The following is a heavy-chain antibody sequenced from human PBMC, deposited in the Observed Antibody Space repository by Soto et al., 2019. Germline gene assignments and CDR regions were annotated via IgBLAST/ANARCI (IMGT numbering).Heavy chain of an antibody. J-gene: IGHJ4*02. Sequence: EVQLLESGGGLVQPGGSLRLSCAASGFTFSSYAMSWVRQAPGKGLEWVSAISGSGGSTYYADSVKGRFTISRDISQNTLYLQMNSLRAEDTAVYYCARQLGSSSWYGYGFDYWGQGTLVTVSS. D-gene: IGHD6-13*01. V-gene: IGHV3-23*01. CDR3: ARQLGSSSWYGYGFDY. CDR2: ISGSGGST. CDR1: GFTFSSYA.